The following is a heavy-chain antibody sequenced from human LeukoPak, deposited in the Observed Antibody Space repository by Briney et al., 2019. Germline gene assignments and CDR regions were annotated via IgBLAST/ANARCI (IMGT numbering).Heavy chain of an antibody. CDR1: GFTFSDHY. J-gene: IGHJ6*03. Sequence: GGSLRLSCAASGFTFSDHYMDWVRQAPGKGLEWVGLTRNKANSYTTEYAASVKGRFTISRDDSKNSLYLQMNSLKTEDTAVYYCARDPYSGSYGNYYYYFMDVWGKGTTVTISS. CDR3: ARDPYSGSYGNYYYYFMDV. D-gene: IGHD1-26*01. V-gene: IGHV3-72*01. CDR2: TRNKANSYTT.